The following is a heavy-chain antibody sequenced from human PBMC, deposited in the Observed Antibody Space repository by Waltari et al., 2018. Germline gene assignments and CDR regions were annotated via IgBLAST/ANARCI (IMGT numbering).Heavy chain of an antibody. CDR2: IYYSGST. D-gene: IGHD1-26*01. CDR3: ARASYSGSYYGY. V-gene: IGHV4-39*07. CDR1: GGSISSSSYY. J-gene: IGHJ4*02. Sequence: QLQLQESGPGLVKPSETLSLTRTVSGGSISSSSYYWGWIRQPPGKGLEWIGSIYYSGSTYYNPALKSRVTISVDTSKNQFSLKLSSVTAADTAVYYCARASYSGSYYGYWGQGTLVTVSS.